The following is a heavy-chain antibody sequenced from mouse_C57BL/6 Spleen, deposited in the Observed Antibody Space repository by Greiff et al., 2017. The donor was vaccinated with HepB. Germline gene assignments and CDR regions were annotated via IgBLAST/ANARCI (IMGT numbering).Heavy chain of an antibody. V-gene: IGHV1-15*01. D-gene: IGHD1-1*01. CDR1: GYTFTDYE. CDR3: TRPRYYYGSSSWYFDV. CDR2: IDPETGGT. Sequence: VQLQQSGAELVRPGASVTLSCKASGYTFTDYEMHWVKQTPVHGLEWIGAIDPETGGTAYNQKFKGKAILTADKSSSTAYMELRSLTSEDSAVYYCTRPRYYYGSSSWYFDVWGTGTTVTVSS. J-gene: IGHJ1*03.